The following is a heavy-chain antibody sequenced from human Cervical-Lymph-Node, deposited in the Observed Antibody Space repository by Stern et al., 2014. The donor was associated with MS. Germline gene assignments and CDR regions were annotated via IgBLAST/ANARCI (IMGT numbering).Heavy chain of an antibody. J-gene: IGHJ1*01. CDR3: ASSDLDDFGDYGRGL. CDR1: GFTFTSYG. D-gene: IGHD4-17*01. V-gene: IGHV1-18*01. CDR2: ISAYSGST. Sequence: QVQLVQSGSEVKKPGASVKVACKASGFTFTSYGVNWVRQAPGQGLEWMGWISAYSGSTEFAQKFQGRVTMTTDTSTSSAFMEVRNLSPDDTAVYYCASSDLDDFGDYGRGLWGQGTLVTVSS.